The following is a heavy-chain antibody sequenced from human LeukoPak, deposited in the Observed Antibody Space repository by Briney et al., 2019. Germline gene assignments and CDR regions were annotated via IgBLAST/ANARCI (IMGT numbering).Heavy chain of an antibody. J-gene: IGHJ4*02. D-gene: IGHD2-15*01. CDR1: GDTFRRYA. CDR3: ARTTSQSIVAAGDY. V-gene: IGHV1-69*06. CDR2: IIPIFGAA. Sequence: SVKVSCKTSGDTFRRYAIIWVRQAPGQGLEWMGGIIPIFGAANYAQKFQGRVTFTAEKSTNTVYMDLSSLRSEDTAVYYCARTTSQSIVAAGDYWGQGILVTVSS.